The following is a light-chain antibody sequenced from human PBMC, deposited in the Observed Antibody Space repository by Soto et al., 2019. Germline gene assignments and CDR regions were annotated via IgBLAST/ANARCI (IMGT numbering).Light chain of an antibody. CDR2: DVS. CDR3: NSYTSSSTRV. J-gene: IGLJ3*02. V-gene: IGLV2-14*03. Sequence: QSVLTQPASVSGSPGQSITISCTGTSSDVGGYNYVSWYQQHPGKAPKLMIYDVSNRPSGVSNRFSGSKSGNTASLTISGLQAEDEADYYCNSYTSSSTRVFGGGTQLTVL. CDR1: SSDVGGYNY.